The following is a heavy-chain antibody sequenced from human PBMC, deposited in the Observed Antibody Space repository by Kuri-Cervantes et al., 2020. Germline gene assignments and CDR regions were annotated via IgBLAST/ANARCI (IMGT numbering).Heavy chain of an antibody. CDR2: INAGNGNT. CDR3: AMNRGGDYYYYYMDV. CDR1: GYTFTSYA. J-gene: IGHJ6*03. V-gene: IGHV1-3*01. D-gene: IGHD1/OR15-1a*01. Sequence: ASVKVSCKASGYTFTSYAMHWVRQAPGQRLEWMGWINAGNGNTKYSQKFQGRVTITTDESTSTAYMELSSLRSEDTAVYYCAMNRGGDYYYYYMDVWGKGTTVTVSS.